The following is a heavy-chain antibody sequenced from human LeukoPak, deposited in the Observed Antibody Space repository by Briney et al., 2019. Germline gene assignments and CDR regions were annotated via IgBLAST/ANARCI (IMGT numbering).Heavy chain of an antibody. D-gene: IGHD2-15*01. Sequence: GGSLRLSCTASGFNFGDYAMSWVRQAPGKGLECISYISSSSSTIYYADSVKGRFTISRDNAKNSLYLQMNSLRAEDTAVYYCAMTYRYCSGGSCYSGFDYWGQGTLVTVSS. V-gene: IGHV3-48*01. CDR3: AMTYRYCSGGSCYSGFDY. J-gene: IGHJ4*02. CDR2: ISSSSSTI. CDR1: GFNFGDYA.